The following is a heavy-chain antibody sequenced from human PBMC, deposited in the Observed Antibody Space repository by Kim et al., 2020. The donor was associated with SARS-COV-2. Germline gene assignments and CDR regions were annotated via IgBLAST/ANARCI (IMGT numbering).Heavy chain of an antibody. CDR2: ISGSGGST. D-gene: IGHD5-12*01. Sequence: GSLRLSCAASGFTFSSYAMSWVRQAPGKGLEWVSAISGSGGSTYYADSVKGRFTISRDNSKNTLYLQMNSLRAEDTAVYYCAKDSGYQGDFDYWGQGTLVTVSS. J-gene: IGHJ4*02. V-gene: IGHV3-23*01. CDR1: GFTFSSYA. CDR3: AKDSGYQGDFDY.